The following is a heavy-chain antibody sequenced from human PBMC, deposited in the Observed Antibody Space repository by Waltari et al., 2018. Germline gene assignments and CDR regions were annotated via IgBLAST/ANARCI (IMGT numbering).Heavy chain of an antibody. V-gene: IGHV4-34*02. J-gene: IGHJ6*04. D-gene: IGHD4-4*01. CDR3: ARENSNHYYYAMDA. Sequence: QVQLQQWGAGLLKPSETLSLTCPVYGGSFSRYYWSWIRQPPGKGLEWIGEVNHSGTPNYNPSLKGRVSISLDTSNNQFSLKLSSVTAADTAVYYCARENSNHYYYAMDAWGEGTTVTVSS. CDR2: VNHSGTP. CDR1: GGSFSRYY.